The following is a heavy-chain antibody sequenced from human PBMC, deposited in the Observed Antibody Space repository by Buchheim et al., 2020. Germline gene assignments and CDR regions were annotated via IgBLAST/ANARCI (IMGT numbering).Heavy chain of an antibody. D-gene: IGHD4-11*01. CDR2: ISYDGSNK. V-gene: IGHV3-30-3*01. CDR1: GFTFSSNA. J-gene: IGHJ4*02. CDR3: ARDEGGNYGVGYFDY. Sequence: QVQLVESGGGVVQPGRSLRLSCAASGFTFSSNAMHWVRQAPGKGLEWVAVISYDGSNKYYADSVKGRFTISRDNSKNTLYLQMNSLRAEDTAVYYCARDEGGNYGVGYFDYWGQGTL.